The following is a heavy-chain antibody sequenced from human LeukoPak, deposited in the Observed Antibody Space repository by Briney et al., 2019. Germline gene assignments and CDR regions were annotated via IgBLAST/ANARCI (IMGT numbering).Heavy chain of an antibody. CDR3: ARALRDYYDSSGYYPDC. CDR1: GFTFSSYA. D-gene: IGHD3-22*01. Sequence: GRSLRLSCAASGFTFSSYAMHWVRQAPGKGLEWVAVISYDGSNKYYADSVKGRFTISRDNSKNTLYLQMNSLRAEDTAVYYCARALRDYYDSSGYYPDCWGQGTLVTVSS. V-gene: IGHV3-30-3*01. J-gene: IGHJ4*02. CDR2: ISYDGSNK.